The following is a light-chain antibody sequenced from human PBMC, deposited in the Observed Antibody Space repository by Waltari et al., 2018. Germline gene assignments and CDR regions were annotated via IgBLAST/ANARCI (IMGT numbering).Light chain of an antibody. V-gene: IGLV2-14*03. Sequence: QSALTQPASVSGSPGQSITISCTGTSDDVGGYDYVSWYQHHPGKAPKLIIYDVSDRPSGVSNRFSGSRSANTASLAISGLQAEDEAHYYCGSYTSSDTWIFGGGTKL. CDR1: SDDVGGYDY. CDR2: DVS. CDR3: GSYTSSDTWI. J-gene: IGLJ2*01.